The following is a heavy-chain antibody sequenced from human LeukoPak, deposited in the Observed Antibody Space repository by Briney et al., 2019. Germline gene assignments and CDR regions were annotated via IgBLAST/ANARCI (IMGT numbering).Heavy chain of an antibody. CDR3: ATQYNWNVPYFDY. CDR2: ISAYNGNT. Sequence: ASVKVSCKASGGTFSSYAISWVRQAPGQGLEWMRWISAYNGNTNYAQKLQGRVTMTEDTSTDTAYMELSSLRSEDTAVYYCATQYNWNVPYFDYWGQGTLVTVSS. V-gene: IGHV1-18*01. CDR1: GGTFSSYA. D-gene: IGHD1-1*01. J-gene: IGHJ4*02.